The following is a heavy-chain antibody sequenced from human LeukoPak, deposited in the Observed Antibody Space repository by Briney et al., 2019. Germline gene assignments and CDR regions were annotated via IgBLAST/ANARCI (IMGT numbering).Heavy chain of an antibody. V-gene: IGHV3-23*01. CDR3: AKQLGYCSDGSCYFPY. D-gene: IGHD2-15*01. CDR2: ISNNGGYT. CDR1: GFTFSSSA. Sequence: GGSLRLSCAVSGFTFSSSAMSWVRQAPGKGLEWVSAISNNGGYTYYADSVQGRFTISRDNSKSTLCLQMNSLRAEDTAVYYCAKQLGYCSDGSCYFPYWGQGTLVTVSS. J-gene: IGHJ4*02.